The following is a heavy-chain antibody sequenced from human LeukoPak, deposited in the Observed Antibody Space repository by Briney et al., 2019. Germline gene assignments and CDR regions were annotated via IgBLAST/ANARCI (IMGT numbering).Heavy chain of an antibody. V-gene: IGHV3-23*01. CDR1: GFTFSDYA. CDR2: ISGNGGIT. J-gene: IGHJ4*02. Sequence: GGSLRLSCAASGFTFSDYAMTWVRQAPGKGLEWVSAISGNGGITYYADSVKGRFTISRDNSQNTLYLQMNTLRAEDTAVYYCSTSPSFGSSWYQFNYWGQGALVIVSS. D-gene: IGHD6-13*01. CDR3: STSPSFGSSWYQFNY.